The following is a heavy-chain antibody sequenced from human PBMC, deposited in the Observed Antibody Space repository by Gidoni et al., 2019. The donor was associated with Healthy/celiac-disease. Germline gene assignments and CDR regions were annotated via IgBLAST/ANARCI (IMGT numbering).Heavy chain of an antibody. J-gene: IGHJ5*02. CDR2: ISWNSGSI. V-gene: IGHV3-9*01. D-gene: IGHD3-22*01. CDR1: GSTFADYA. Sequence: EVKLVESGGGLVQPGRSLRLSCAASGSTFADYAMHWGRQAPGKGLEWVSGISWNSGSIGYADSVKGRFTISRDNAKNSLYLQMNSLRAEGTALYYCAKEGYYYDSSGYYGPNWFDPWGQGTLVTVSS. CDR3: AKEGYYYDSSGYYGPNWFDP.